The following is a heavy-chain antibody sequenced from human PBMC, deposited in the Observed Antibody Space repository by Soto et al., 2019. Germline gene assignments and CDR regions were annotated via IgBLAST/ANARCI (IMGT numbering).Heavy chain of an antibody. D-gene: IGHD3-9*01. V-gene: IGHV5-51*01. Sequence: XESLKISCKGCGCSFTSYWIGWVRQMPGKGLEWMGIIYPGDSDTRYSPSFQGQVTISADKSISTAYLQWSSLKASDTAMYYCARHSGKYYDILTGQILYYGMDVWGQGTTVTV. CDR2: IYPGDSDT. CDR3: ARHSGKYYDILTGQILYYGMDV. CDR1: GCSFTSYW. J-gene: IGHJ6*02.